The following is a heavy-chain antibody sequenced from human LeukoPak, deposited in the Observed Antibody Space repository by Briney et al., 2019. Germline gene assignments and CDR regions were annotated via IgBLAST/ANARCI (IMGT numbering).Heavy chain of an antibody. CDR2: IFGAATT. CDR1: GFTVSGDY. V-gene: IGHV3-53*01. D-gene: IGHD2/OR15-2a*01. Sequence: GGSLRLSCAASGFTVSGDYMSWVRQAPGKGLEWVSVIFGAATTYYADSVKGRFTISRDNSKNTLYLQMSSLRAEDTAVYYCAKRREYNFDYWGQGTLVTVSS. CDR3: AKRREYNFDY. J-gene: IGHJ4*02.